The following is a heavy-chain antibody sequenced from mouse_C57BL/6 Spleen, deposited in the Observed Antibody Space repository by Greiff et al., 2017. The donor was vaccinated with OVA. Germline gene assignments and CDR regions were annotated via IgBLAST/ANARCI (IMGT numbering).Heavy chain of an antibody. V-gene: IGHV1-58*01. CDR1: GYTFTSYG. J-gene: IGHJ4*01. D-gene: IGHD1-1*01. CDR2: IYIGNGYT. Sequence: VQLKESGAELVRPGSSVKMSCKTSGYTFTSYGINWVKQRPGQGLEWIGYIYIGNGYTEYNEKFKGKATLTSDTSSSTAYMQLSSLTSEDSAIYVGARSLTAVVSYYAKDDWGQGTSVTAAS. CDR3: ARSLTAVVSYYAKDD.